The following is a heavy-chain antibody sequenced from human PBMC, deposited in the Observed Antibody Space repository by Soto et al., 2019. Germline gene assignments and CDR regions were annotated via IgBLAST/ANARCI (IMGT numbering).Heavy chain of an antibody. CDR1: GGSISSYS. D-gene: IGHD2-2*02. J-gene: IGHJ5*02. V-gene: IGHV4-59*08. CDR3: ARSPYRLRQDNWFDP. CDR2: IFYSGST. Sequence: SETLSLTCTVSGGSISSYSRSWIRQPPGKALEWIAYIFYSGSTNYNPSLKSRVTTSADTTKNQFSLRQRSVTAADTAMYYCARSPYRLRQDNWFDPWGQGTLVTVSS.